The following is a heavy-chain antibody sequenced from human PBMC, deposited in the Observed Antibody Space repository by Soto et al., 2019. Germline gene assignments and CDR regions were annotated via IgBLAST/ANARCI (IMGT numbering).Heavy chain of an antibody. CDR1: GGSISSYY. D-gene: IGHD6-6*01. Sequence: SETLSLTCTVSGGSISSYYWTWIRQPPGKGLEWIGYIYYSGSTNYNPSLKSRVTISVATSKTQFSLKLSSVTAADTAVYYCAKDLEPSLEYSSPDSDVYYYYYGMDVWGQGTTVTVSS. CDR3: AKDLEPSLEYSSPDSDVYYYYYGMDV. CDR2: IYYSGST. V-gene: IGHV4-59*12. J-gene: IGHJ6*02.